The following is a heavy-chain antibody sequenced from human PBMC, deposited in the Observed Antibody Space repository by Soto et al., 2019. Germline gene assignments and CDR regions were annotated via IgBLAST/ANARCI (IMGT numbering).Heavy chain of an antibody. Sequence: GGSLRLSCAASGFTFSGYAMSWVRQAPGKGLEWVSVISAGGSTTYYADSVKGRFTISRDNSKNTLYLQMNSLTAEDTAVYYCAKGQQLIRCGYFDYWGQGTLVTVSS. V-gene: IGHV3-23*01. J-gene: IGHJ4*02. CDR2: ISAGGSTT. CDR1: GFTFSGYA. CDR3: AKGQQLIRCGYFDY. D-gene: IGHD6-13*01.